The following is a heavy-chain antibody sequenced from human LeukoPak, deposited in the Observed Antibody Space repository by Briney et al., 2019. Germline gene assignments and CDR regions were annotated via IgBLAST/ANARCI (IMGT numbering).Heavy chain of an antibody. CDR3: AGTSTWLSFGY. Sequence: SETLSLTCTVSGGXISSYYWSWIRQPPGKGLEWIGYINHSGTTNYNPYLKSRVNISVDTSKNQFSLKMSSVTAADTAVYFCAGTSTWLSFGYWGQGTLVTVSS. J-gene: IGHJ4*02. CDR1: GGXISSYY. D-gene: IGHD1-1*01. V-gene: IGHV4-59*08. CDR2: INHSGTT.